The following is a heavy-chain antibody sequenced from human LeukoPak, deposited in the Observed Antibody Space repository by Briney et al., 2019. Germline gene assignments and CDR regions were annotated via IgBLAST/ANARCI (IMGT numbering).Heavy chain of an antibody. CDR2: IRYDGSNK. CDR3: AEDWNAWRWLQLGAFDI. J-gene: IGHJ3*02. Sequence: PGGSLRLSCAASGFTFSSYGIHWSGKAPGKGRGGVEFIRYDGSNKYYADSVKGRFTISRDNSKNTLYLQMNSLRAEDTAVYYCAEDWNAWRWLQLGAFDIWGQGTMVTVSS. D-gene: IGHD5-24*01. CDR1: GFTFSSYG. V-gene: IGHV3-30*02.